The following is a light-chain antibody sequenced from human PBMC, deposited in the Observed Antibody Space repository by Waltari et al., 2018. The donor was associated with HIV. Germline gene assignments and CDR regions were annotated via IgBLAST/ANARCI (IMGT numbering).Light chain of an antibody. CDR2: RSR. J-gene: IGLJ2*01. Sequence: YDLSQPLSVSVDLGQTARLTCGGDNIGSKTVHWYQQKPGQAPVLVIYRSRNRPPGITDRISASKAGSMVTLIISRVQIEDEADYFCQVWDSRTVVFGGGTTLTVL. CDR1: NIGSKT. V-gene: IGLV3-9*01. CDR3: QVWDSRTVV.